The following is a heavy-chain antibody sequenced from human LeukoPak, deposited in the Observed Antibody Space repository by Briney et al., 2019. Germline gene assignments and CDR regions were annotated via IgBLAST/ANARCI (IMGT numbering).Heavy chain of an antibody. D-gene: IGHD4-11*01. CDR2: INFDGSST. J-gene: IGHJ4*02. Sequence: PGGSLRLSCAASGFTFSSYWMHWVRQVPGKGLVWVSRINFDGSSTTYADSVKGRFTISRDNAKNTLYLQVSSLRAEDTAVYFCARGYINYVYYWGQGTLVTVSS. V-gene: IGHV3-74*01. CDR1: GFTFSSYW. CDR3: ARGYINYVYY.